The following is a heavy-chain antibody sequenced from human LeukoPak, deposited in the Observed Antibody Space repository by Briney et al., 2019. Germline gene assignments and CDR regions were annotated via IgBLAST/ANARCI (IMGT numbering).Heavy chain of an antibody. V-gene: IGHV3-23*01. Sequence: GGSLRLSCAASGFTFSSYAMSWVRQAPGKGLEWVSAISGSGGSTYYADSVKGRFTISRDNSKNTLYLQMNSLRAEDTAVYYCAKDEGPGYYDSSGYWNYWGQGTLVTVSS. J-gene: IGHJ4*02. CDR3: AKDEGPGYYDSSGYWNY. CDR1: GFTFSSYA. CDR2: ISGSGGST. D-gene: IGHD3-22*01.